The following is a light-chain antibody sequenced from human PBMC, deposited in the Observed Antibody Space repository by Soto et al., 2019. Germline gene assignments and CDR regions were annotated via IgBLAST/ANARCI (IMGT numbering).Light chain of an antibody. Sequence: DVVMTQSPLSLPVTLGQPASISCRSSQSLVYSNGNTYLNWFHQRPGQSPRRLIYEVSNRDSGVPDRFSGSGSDPDFTLKISRVEAEDVGIYYCMQGTFWPFTFGPGTKVDVK. CDR3: MQGTFWPFT. V-gene: IGKV2-30*01. J-gene: IGKJ3*01. CDR2: EVS. CDR1: QSLVYSNGNTY.